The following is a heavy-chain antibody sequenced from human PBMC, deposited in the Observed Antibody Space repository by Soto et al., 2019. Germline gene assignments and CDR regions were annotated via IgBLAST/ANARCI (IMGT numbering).Heavy chain of an antibody. V-gene: IGHV1-8*01. J-gene: IGHJ4*02. D-gene: IGHD3-10*01. CDR2: MNSNSGNI. Sequence: QVPLVQSGAEVKKPGASVKVSCKASGYTFPSYDINWVRQATGQGLEWMGWMNSNSGNIGYAQKFQGRVTMTMNTFISTAYMELSSIRSEDTAVYYCARGRLVRCLTHRYYFDYWGQGGLVTVSS. CDR3: ARGRLVRCLTHRYYFDY. CDR1: GYTFPSYD.